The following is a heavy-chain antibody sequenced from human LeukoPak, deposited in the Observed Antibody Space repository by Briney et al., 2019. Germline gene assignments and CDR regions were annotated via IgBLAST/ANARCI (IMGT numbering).Heavy chain of an antibody. CDR1: GFTFSTYW. V-gene: IGHV3-7*01. CDR3: VRDLDY. J-gene: IGHJ4*02. Sequence: GGSLRLSCAASGFTFSTYWMMWVRQAPGKGLEWVANINQGGTEKHHVESVKGCFTISRDNAKNSLYLQENSLRAEDTAVYYCVRDLDYWGQGTLVTVSS. CDR2: INQGGTEK.